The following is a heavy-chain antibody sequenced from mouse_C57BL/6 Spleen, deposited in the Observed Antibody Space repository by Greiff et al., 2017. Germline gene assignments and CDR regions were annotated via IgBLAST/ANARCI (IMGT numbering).Heavy chain of an antibody. D-gene: IGHD4-1*01. J-gene: IGHJ2*01. CDR3: ARKTGIDY. CDR2: IYPGDGVT. Sequence: KPGKGLEWTGQIYPGDGVTNYNGKFKGKATLTADKSSSTAYMQLSRLTSEDAAVYFCARKTGIDYWGQGTTLTVSS. V-gene: IGHV1-80*01.